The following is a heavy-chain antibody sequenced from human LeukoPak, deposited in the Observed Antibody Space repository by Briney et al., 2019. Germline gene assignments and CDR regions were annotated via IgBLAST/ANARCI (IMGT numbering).Heavy chain of an antibody. CDR3: ARDNSVGDNAWWFDP. Sequence: ASVKVSCKASGYTFTSYYMHWVRQAPGQGIEWMGLINPTGGSTGYAQKFQGRVTMTRDMSTSTDYMELSSLRSEDTAIYYCARDNSVGDNAWWFDPWGQGTLVTVSS. CDR2: INPTGGST. V-gene: IGHV1-46*01. CDR1: GYTFTSYY. J-gene: IGHJ5*02. D-gene: IGHD1-26*01.